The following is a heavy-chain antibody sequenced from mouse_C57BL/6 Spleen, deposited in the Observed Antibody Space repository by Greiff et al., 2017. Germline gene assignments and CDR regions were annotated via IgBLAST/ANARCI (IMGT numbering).Heavy chain of an antibody. J-gene: IGHJ4*01. CDR3: VRHYSNHAMDY. CDR2: IRSKSNNYAT. Sequence: GGGLVQPKGSLKLSCAASGFSFNTYAMNWVRQAPGKGSEWVARIRSKSNNYATYYADSVKDRFTISRDDSESMLYLQMNNLKTEDTAMYYCVRHYSNHAMDYWGQGTSVTVSS. CDR1: GFSFNTYA. V-gene: IGHV10-1*01. D-gene: IGHD2-5*01.